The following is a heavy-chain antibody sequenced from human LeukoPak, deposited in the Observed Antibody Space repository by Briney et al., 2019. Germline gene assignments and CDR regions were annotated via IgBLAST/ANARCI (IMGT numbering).Heavy chain of an antibody. V-gene: IGHV3-7*01. CDR2: INQDGSEK. J-gene: IGHJ4*02. CDR1: GFIFSTYT. CDR3: ARDLVDSGSPSPPGF. Sequence: GGSLRLSCAASGFIFSTYTMTWVRQAPGKGLEWVANINQDGSEKYYVDSVKGRFTISRDNAKNSLYLQMNSLRAEDTAVYYCARDLVDSGSPSPPGFWGQGTLVTVSS. D-gene: IGHD1-26*01.